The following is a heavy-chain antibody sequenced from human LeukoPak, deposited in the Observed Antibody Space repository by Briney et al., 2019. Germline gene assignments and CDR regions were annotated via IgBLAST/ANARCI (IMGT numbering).Heavy chain of an antibody. Sequence: AVKVSCKASGGTFSSYAISWVRQAPGQGLEWMGGIIPIFGTANYAQKFQGRVTTTADESTSTAYMELSSLRSEDTAMYYCARGGFGELSFWFDPWGQGTLVTVSS. J-gene: IGHJ5*02. CDR3: ARGGFGELSFWFDP. D-gene: IGHD3-10*01. CDR2: IIPIFGTA. V-gene: IGHV1-69*01. CDR1: GGTFSSYA.